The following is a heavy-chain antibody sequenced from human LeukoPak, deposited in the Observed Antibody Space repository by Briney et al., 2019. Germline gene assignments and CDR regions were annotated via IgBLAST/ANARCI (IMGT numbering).Heavy chain of an antibody. J-gene: IGHJ3*02. CDR1: GYTFTSYY. CDR3: ARVLRYDSSGHDAFDI. V-gene: IGHV1-46*01. D-gene: IGHD3-22*01. CDR2: INPSGGST. Sequence: ASVKVSCKASGYTFTSYYMHWVRQAPGQGLEWMGIINPSGGSTSYAQKFQGRVTMTRDTSTSTVYMELSSLRSEDTAVYYCARVLRYDSSGHDAFDIWGQGTMVTVSS.